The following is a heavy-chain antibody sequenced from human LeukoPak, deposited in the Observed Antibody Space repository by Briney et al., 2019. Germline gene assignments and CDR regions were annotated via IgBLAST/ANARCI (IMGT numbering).Heavy chain of an antibody. D-gene: IGHD1-26*01. V-gene: IGHV4-38-2*02. CDR1: GYSISSGYY. CDR2: IYYSGST. CDR3: ARAGALYGPFDY. Sequence: PSETLSLTCTVSGYSISSGYYWGWIRQPPGQGLEWIGYIYYSGSTNYNPSLKSRVTISVDTSKNQFSLKLSSVTAADTAVYYCARAGALYGPFDYWGQGTLVTVSS. J-gene: IGHJ4*02.